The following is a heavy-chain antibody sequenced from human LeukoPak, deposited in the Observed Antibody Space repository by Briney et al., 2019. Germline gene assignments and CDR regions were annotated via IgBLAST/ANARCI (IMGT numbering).Heavy chain of an antibody. CDR3: ARAWSYSGSYYGMDV. V-gene: IGHV3-7*01. CDR1: GFTFSSYW. D-gene: IGHD1-26*01. J-gene: IGHJ6*02. CDR2: IKQDGSEE. Sequence: PGGSLRLSCAASGFTFSSYWMRWVRQAPGKGLEWVANIKQDGSEEYYVDSVKGRFTISRDNAKNSLYLQMNSLRAEDTAVYYCARAWSYSGSYYGMDVWGQGTTVTVSS.